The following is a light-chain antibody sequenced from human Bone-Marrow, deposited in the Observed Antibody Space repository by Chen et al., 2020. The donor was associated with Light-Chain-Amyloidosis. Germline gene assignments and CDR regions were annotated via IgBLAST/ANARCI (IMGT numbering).Light chain of an antibody. V-gene: IGKV3-15*01. CDR1: QSIRTN. Sequence: EVVMTQSPATLSVSPGERATLPCRANQSIRTNLAWYQQRPGQAPRRLIHAASTRATTFPPRFSGSGSGTEFTLTISSLQSEDFAVYYCQQYDKWPWTFGQGTKVEVK. J-gene: IGKJ1*01. CDR3: QQYDKWPWT. CDR2: AAS.